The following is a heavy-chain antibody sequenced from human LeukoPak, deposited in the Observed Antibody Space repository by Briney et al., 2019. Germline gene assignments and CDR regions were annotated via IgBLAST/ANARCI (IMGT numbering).Heavy chain of an antibody. D-gene: IGHD2-2*01. CDR2: IYYSGST. J-gene: IGHJ5*02. V-gene: IGHV4-59*01. CDR1: GGSISSYY. CDR3: ARAKYCGSSSCYSDWFDP. Sequence: SETLSLTRTVSGGSISSYYWSWIRQPPGKGLEWIGYIYYSGSTNYNPSLKSRVTISVDTSKNQFSLKLSSVTAADTAVYYCARAKYCGSSSCYSDWFDPWGQGTLVTVSS.